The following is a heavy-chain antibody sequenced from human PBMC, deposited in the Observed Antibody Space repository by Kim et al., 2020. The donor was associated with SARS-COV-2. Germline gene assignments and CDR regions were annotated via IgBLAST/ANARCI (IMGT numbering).Heavy chain of an antibody. J-gene: IGHJ5*02. D-gene: IGHD2-2*01. CDR3: ATSCSITSCHWFDP. CDR1: GYTLTELS. CDR2: FDPEDGET. Sequence: ASVKFSCKVSGYTLTELSMHWVRQAPGKGLEWMGGFDPEDGETIYAQKFQGRVTMTEDTSTDTAYMELSSLRSEDTAVYYCATSCSITSCHWFDPWGQGTLVTVSS. V-gene: IGHV1-24*01.